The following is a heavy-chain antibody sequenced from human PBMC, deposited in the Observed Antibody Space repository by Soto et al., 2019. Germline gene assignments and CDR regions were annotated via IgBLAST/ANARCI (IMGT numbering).Heavy chain of an antibody. CDR3: ARVCGGDCHYGMDV. CDR2: INAGNGNT. J-gene: IGHJ6*02. CDR1: GYTFTSYA. V-gene: IGHV1-3*01. Sequence: GASVKVSCKASGYTFTSYAMHWVRQAPGQRLEWMGWINAGNGNTKYSQKFQGRVTITRDTSASTAYMELSSLRSEDTAVYYCARVCGGDCHYGMDVWGQGTTVTVSS. D-gene: IGHD2-21*02.